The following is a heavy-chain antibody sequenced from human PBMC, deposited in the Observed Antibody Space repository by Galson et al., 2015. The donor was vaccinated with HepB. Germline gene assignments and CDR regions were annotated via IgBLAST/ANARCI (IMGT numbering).Heavy chain of an antibody. CDR2: IWYDGSSK. J-gene: IGHJ4*02. CDR1: GFTFSNYG. V-gene: IGHV3-33*06. CDR3: AKTMYPSMWSSIES. D-gene: IGHD2-21*01. Sequence: LRLSCAASGFTFSNYGMHWVRQAPDKGLDWVAVIWYDGSSKFYADSVKGRFTISRDNSKNTLYLEMSSLRVDDTAVYYCAKTMYPSMWSSIESWGQGTLVTVSS.